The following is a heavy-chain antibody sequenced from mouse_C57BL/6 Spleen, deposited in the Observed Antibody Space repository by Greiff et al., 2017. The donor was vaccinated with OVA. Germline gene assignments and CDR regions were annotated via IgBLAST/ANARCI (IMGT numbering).Heavy chain of an antibody. D-gene: IGHD2-10*01. J-gene: IGHJ3*01. CDR1: GFTFSSYA. CDR2: ISDGGSYT. Sequence: EVNVVESGGGLVKPGGSLKLSCAASGFTFSSYAMSWVRQTPEKRLEWVATISDGGSYTYYPDNVKGRFTISRDNAKNNLYLQMSHLKSEDTAMYYCARDRPTKGFAYWGQGTLVTVSA. CDR3: ARDRPTKGFAY. V-gene: IGHV5-4*01.